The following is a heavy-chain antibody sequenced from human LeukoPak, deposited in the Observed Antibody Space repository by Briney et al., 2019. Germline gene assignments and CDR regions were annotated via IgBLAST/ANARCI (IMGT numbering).Heavy chain of an antibody. CDR3: ARYGTMVRGVIITENWFDP. CDR1: GGSISSSSYY. J-gene: IGHJ5*02. CDR2: ICYSGST. Sequence: SETLSLTCTVSGGSISSSSYYWGWIRQPPGKGLEWIGSICYSGSTYYNPSLKSRVTISVDTSKNQFSLKLSSVTAAGTAVYYCARYGTMVRGVIITENWFDPWGQGTLVTVSS. D-gene: IGHD3-10*01. V-gene: IGHV4-39*01.